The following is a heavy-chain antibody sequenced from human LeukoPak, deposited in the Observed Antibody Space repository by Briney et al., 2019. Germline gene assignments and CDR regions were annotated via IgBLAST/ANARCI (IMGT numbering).Heavy chain of an antibody. J-gene: IGHJ4*02. Sequence: SETLSLTCAVSGGPINSGGYSWSWIRQPPGRGLEWIGHIYHSGGTYYNPSLESRVTISIHRSKSQFSLNLTSVTAADTAVYFCARGQAYRGHDFRYDHWGQGTLVTVSS. CDR2: IYHSGGT. CDR1: GGPINSGGYS. D-gene: IGHD5-12*01. CDR3: ARGQAYRGHDFRYDH. V-gene: IGHV4-30-2*01.